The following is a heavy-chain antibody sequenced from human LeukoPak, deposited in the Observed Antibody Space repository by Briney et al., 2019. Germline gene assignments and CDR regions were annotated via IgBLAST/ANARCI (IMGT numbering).Heavy chain of an antibody. V-gene: IGHV3-30-3*01. CDR3: ARVLTSVLQGLWYFDL. CDR2: ISYDGSNK. CDR1: GFTFSSYA. Sequence: PGGSLRLSCAASGFTFSSYAMHWVRQAPGKGLEWVAVISYDGSNKYYADSVKGRFTISRDNSKNTLYLQMNSLRAEDTAVYYCARVLTSVLQGLWYFDLWGRGTLVTVSS. J-gene: IGHJ2*01. D-gene: IGHD2-15*01.